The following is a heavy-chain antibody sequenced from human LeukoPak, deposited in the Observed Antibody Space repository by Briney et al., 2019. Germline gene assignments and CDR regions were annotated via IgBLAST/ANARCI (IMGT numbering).Heavy chain of an antibody. CDR1: GFTFDDYG. CDR3: ASFGYFYGSGRGAMDV. D-gene: IGHD3-10*01. V-gene: IGHV3-20*04. CDR2: INWNGGST. Sequence: PGGSLRLSCAASGFTFDDYGMSWVRQDPGKGLERVSGINWNGGSTAYADSVKGRFTISRDNAKNSLYLQMNSLRAEDTALYYRASFGYFYGSGRGAMDVWGQGTTVTVSS. J-gene: IGHJ6*02.